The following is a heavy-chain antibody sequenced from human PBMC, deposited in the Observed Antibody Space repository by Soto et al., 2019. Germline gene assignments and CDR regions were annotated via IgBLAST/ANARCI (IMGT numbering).Heavy chain of an antibody. V-gene: IGHV4-39*01. D-gene: IGHD1-26*01. J-gene: IGHJ5*01. CDR3: TRQPSSGRVGFDP. CDR2: IYYNGNT. CDR1: CGSIDSSNY. Sequence: QLQLQESGPGLVKPSETLSLTCTVSCGSIDSSNYWGWIRQPPGKGMEWIGSIYYNGNTYSNSYLKSRGTISVDTSKNQFSLKMSSVTAADTAVYYCTRQPSSGRVGFDPWGQGTLVTVSS.